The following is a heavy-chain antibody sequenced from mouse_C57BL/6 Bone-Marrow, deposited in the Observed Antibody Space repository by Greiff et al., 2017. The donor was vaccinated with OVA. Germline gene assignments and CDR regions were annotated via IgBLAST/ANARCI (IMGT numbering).Heavy chain of an antibody. CDR1: GYTFTDYY. V-gene: IGHV1-26*01. Sequence: VQLQQSGPELVKPGASVKISCKASGYTFTDYYMNWVKQSHGKSLEWIGDINPNNGGTSYNQKFKGKATLTVDKSSSTAYMELRSLTSYDSAVYYCASVGLGFDYWGQGTTLPVSS. J-gene: IGHJ2*01. CDR3: ASVGLGFDY. CDR2: INPNNGGT.